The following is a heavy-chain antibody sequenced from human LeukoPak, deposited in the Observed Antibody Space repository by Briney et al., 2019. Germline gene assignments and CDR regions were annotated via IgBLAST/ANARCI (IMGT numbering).Heavy chain of an antibody. D-gene: IGHD3-10*01. CDR2: IYSGGST. Sequence: GGSLRLSCAASGFTVSSNYMSRVRQAPGKGLEWVSVIYSGGSTYYADSVKGRFTISRDNSKNTLYLQMNSLRAVDTAVYYCAAAHGSATRFDYWGQGTLVTVSS. CDR1: GFTVSSNY. CDR3: AAAHGSATRFDY. J-gene: IGHJ4*02. V-gene: IGHV3-53*01.